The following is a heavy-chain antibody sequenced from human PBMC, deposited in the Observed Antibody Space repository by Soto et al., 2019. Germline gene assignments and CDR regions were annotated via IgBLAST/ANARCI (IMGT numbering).Heavy chain of an antibody. CDR1: GVVFTNHG. CDR3: AGEGRGWYGS. Sequence: GGSLRLSCEGSGVVFTNHGMSWVRQAPGKGLEWVSGIGATADKGRYADSVRGRFTISRDSSRDTVYLQMNNLRAEDTAVYYCAGEGRGWYGSWSQGTLVIVSS. V-gene: IGHV3-23*01. D-gene: IGHD2-15*01. J-gene: IGHJ1*01. CDR2: IGATADKG.